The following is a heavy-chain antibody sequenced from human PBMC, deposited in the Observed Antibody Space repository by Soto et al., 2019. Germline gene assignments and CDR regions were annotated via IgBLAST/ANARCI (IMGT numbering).Heavy chain of an antibody. Sequence: PGGSLRLSCAASGFTFDDYTMHWVRQAPGKGLEWVSLISWDGGSTYYADSVKGRFTISRDNSKNSLYLQMNSLRTEDTALYYCAKDIRAREVTEIDYWGQGTLVTVSS. J-gene: IGHJ4*02. CDR3: AKDIRAREVTEIDY. V-gene: IGHV3-43*01. CDR1: GFTFDDYT. CDR2: ISWDGGST. D-gene: IGHD3-3*01.